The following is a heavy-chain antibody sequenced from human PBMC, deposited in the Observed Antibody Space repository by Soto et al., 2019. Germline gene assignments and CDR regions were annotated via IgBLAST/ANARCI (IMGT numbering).Heavy chain of an antibody. J-gene: IGHJ4*02. Sequence: EVQLLESGGGLVQPGGSLRLSCAASGFTFKNYAMSWVRQAPGKGLEWVSAISGSGGNPYYTDSVKGRCTISRDNSKNTLDLQLNILRAEDTAIYYCAIRNFYDSGGYNSNLYFDYGGQGPLVTVSS. D-gene: IGHD3-22*01. V-gene: IGHV3-23*01. CDR2: ISGSGGNP. CDR3: AIRNFYDSGGYNSNLYFDY. CDR1: GFTFKNYA.